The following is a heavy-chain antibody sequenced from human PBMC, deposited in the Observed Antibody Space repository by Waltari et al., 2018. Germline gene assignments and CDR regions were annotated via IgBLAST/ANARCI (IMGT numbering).Heavy chain of an antibody. V-gene: IGHV1-69*12. D-gene: IGHD3-3*02. J-gene: IGHJ6*03. CDR3: ATHKLGISQHYYHMGA. CDR2: IIPIFGIP. Sequence: VQLVQSGAEVRTPGYTANVPCKASVGPFGIYGTSGARLVPGQRLEWLGVIIPIFGIPDYSQKFQDRLTITADESTSTAYMELSSLTSEDTAIYFCATHKLGISQHYYHMGAWGKGTTVTISS. CDR1: VGPFGIYG.